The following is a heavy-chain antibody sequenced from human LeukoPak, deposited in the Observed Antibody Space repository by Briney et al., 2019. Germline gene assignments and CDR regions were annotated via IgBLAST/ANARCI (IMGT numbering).Heavy chain of an antibody. V-gene: IGHV4-34*01. J-gene: IGHJ4*02. CDR1: GGSFSGYY. D-gene: IGHD6-13*01. CDR3: AGPARSPSEFEY. CDR2: INHSGST. Sequence: PSETLSLTCAVYGGSFSGYYWSWIRQPPGKGLEWIGEINHSGSTNYNPPLKSRVTISVDTSKNQFSLKLSSVTAADTAVYYCAGPARSPSEFEYWGQGTLVTVSS.